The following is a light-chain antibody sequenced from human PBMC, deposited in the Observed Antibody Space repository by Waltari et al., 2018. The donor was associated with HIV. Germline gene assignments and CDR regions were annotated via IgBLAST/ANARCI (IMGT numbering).Light chain of an antibody. J-gene: IGLJ2*01. CDR2: DDR. CDR3: QVWESGGDIVF. V-gene: IGLV3-21*02. Sequence: SYVVTQTPSVSVAPGQTARITCAGDDIGSESVHWYQQKPGQAPVLVVYDDRDRPSGIPGRFTGSNSGNTANLTITRVEAGDEADYYCQVWESGGDIVFFGGGTKLTVL. CDR1: DIGSES.